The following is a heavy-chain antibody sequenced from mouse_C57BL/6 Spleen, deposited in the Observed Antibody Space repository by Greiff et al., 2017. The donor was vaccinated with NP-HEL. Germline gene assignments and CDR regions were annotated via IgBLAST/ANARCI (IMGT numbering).Heavy chain of an antibody. CDR3: AREPSYYYYGSSDWYFDV. J-gene: IGHJ1*03. V-gene: IGHV7-1*01. CDR1: GFTFSDFY. CDR2: SRNKANDYTT. Sequence: EVNLVESGGGLVQSGRSLRLSCATSGFTFSDFYMEWVRQAPGKGLEWIAASRNKANDYTTEYSASVKGRFIVSRDTSQSILYLQMNALRAEDTAIYYCAREPSYYYYGSSDWYFDVWGTGTTVTVSS. D-gene: IGHD1-1*01.